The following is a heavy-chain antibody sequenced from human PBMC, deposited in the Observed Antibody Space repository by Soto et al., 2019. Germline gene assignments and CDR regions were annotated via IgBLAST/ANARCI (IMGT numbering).Heavy chain of an antibody. J-gene: IGHJ4*02. D-gene: IGHD6-13*01. V-gene: IGHV3-15*01. CDR1: GFTLSNDW. CDR3: TTGRYSRS. Sequence: GSLRLSCAASGFTLSNDWMSWVRQAPGKGLEWVGRIKSKTEGGTTDYAAPVKGRFTISRDDSKNTLYLQMNSLKTEDTAVYYCTTGRYSRSWGQGTLVT. CDR2: IKSKTEGGTT.